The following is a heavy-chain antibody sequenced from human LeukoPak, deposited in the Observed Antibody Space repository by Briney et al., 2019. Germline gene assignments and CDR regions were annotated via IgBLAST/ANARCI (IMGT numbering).Heavy chain of an antibody. CDR2: ISYDGSNK. CDR3: ATARGSGSYHAFDY. J-gene: IGHJ4*02. CDR1: GFTFSSYG. D-gene: IGHD3-10*01. Sequence: PGGSLRLSCAASGFTFSSYGMHWVRQAPGKGLEWVAVISYDGSNKYYADSVKGRFTISRDNSKNTLYLQMNSLRAEDTAVYYCATARGSGSYHAFDYWGQGTLVTVSS. V-gene: IGHV3-30*03.